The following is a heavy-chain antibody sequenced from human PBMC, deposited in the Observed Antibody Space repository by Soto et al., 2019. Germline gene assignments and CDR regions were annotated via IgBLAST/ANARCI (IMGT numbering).Heavy chain of an antibody. D-gene: IGHD3-3*01. Sequence: GGSLRLSCAASGFTFSSYSMNWVRQAPGKGLEWVSSISSSSSYIYYADSVKGRFTISRDNAKNSLYLQMNSLRAEDTAVYYCARDIVDFWSGYYNYYYYYMDVWGKGTTVTVSS. CDR3: ARDIVDFWSGYYNYYYYYMDV. CDR2: ISSSSSYI. V-gene: IGHV3-21*01. J-gene: IGHJ6*03. CDR1: GFTFSSYS.